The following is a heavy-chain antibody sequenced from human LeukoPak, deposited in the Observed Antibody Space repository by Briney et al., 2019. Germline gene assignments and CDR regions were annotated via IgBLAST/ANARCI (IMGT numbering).Heavy chain of an antibody. CDR1: GFTFSSYA. CDR3: ARDEVGGSYAY. D-gene: IGHD1-26*01. CDR2: ISGSGGST. V-gene: IGHV3-23*01. Sequence: GGSLRLSCAASGFTFSSYAMSWVRQAPGKGLEWVSAISGSGGSTYYADSVKGRFTISRDNAKNSLYLQMSSLRAEDTAVYYCARDEVGGSYAYWGQGTLVTVSS. J-gene: IGHJ4*02.